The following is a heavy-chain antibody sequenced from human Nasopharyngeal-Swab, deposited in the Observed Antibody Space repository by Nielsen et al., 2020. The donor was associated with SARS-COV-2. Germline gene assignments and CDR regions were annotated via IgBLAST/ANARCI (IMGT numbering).Heavy chain of an antibody. J-gene: IGHJ4*02. D-gene: IGHD3-22*01. CDR3: TRDRVFYYDSSGRKEFEY. Sequence: GESLKISCAASGFIFTTYGMHWVRQAPGKGLEWGALISYDGSKKYYADSVKGRFTISRDKSKNTLYLQMNNLRAEDTAVYYCTRDRVFYYDSSGRKEFEYWGQGTRVTVSS. CDR1: GFIFTTYG. V-gene: IGHV3-33*05. CDR2: ISYDGSKK.